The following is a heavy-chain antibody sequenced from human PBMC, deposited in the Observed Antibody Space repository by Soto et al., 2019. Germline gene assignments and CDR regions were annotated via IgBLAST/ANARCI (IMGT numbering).Heavy chain of an antibody. CDR3: ARDQSIAARSRAFDL. J-gene: IGHJ3*01. CDR2: ISYDGSNK. CDR1: GFTFSSYA. V-gene: IGHV3-30-3*01. Sequence: PGGSLRLSCAASGFTFSSYAMHWVRQAPGKGLEWVAVISYDGSNKYYADSVKGRFTISRDNSKNTLYLQMNSLRAEDTAVYYCARDQSIAARSRAFDLSSQGTMDIVSS. D-gene: IGHD6-6*01.